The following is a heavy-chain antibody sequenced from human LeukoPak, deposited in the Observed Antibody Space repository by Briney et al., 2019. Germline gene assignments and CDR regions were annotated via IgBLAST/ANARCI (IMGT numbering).Heavy chain of an antibody. Sequence: PGRSLRLSCAASGFTFDDYAMHWVRQAPGKGLEWVSAISGSGGSTYYADSVKGRFTISRDNSKNTLYLQMNSLRAEDTAVYYCAKEATIFGVVISAWGQGTLVTVSS. CDR1: GFTFDDYA. V-gene: IGHV3-23*01. D-gene: IGHD3-3*01. J-gene: IGHJ5*02. CDR2: ISGSGGST. CDR3: AKEATIFGVVISA.